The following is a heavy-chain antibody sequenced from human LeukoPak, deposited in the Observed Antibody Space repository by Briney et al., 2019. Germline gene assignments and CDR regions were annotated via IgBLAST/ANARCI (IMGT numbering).Heavy chain of an antibody. CDR1: GGSISGFY. D-gene: IGHD5-12*01. CDR3: ASHSGYDFSYFDY. J-gene: IGHJ4*02. CDR2: IYYSGST. Sequence: SETLSLTCTVYGGSISGFYWSWIRRPPGKGLEWIGYIYYSGSTNYNPSLKSRVTISVDTSKNQFSLKLSSVTAADTAVYYCASHSGYDFSYFDYWGQGTLVTVSS. V-gene: IGHV4-59*01.